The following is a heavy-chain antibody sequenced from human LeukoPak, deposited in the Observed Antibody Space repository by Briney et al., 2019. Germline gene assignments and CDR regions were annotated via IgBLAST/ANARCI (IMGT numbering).Heavy chain of an antibody. Sequence: PGGSLRLSCAASGFTFSSYAMSWVRQAPGKGLEWASGISGSGGSIYYADSVKGRFTISRDNSKNTLYLQMNSLRAEDTAVYYCAKSYEMIDYYYGMDVWGQGTTVTVSS. CDR3: AKSYEMIDYYYGMDV. V-gene: IGHV3-23*01. CDR2: ISGSGGSI. J-gene: IGHJ6*02. D-gene: IGHD2-21*01. CDR1: GFTFSSYA.